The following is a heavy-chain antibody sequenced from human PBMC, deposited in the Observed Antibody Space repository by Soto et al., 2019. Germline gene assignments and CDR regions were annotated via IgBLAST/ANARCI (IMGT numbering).Heavy chain of an antibody. J-gene: IGHJ4*02. V-gene: IGHV3-23*01. CDR2: ITGSGGST. D-gene: IGHD2-15*01. CDR3: ARGPHGGNIYYFDY. Sequence: GGSLRLSCAASGFTFSSYAMSWVRQSPGKGLTWVSVITGSGGSTYYADSVKGRFTISRDNSKNTLYLQMNSLRAEDTAVYYCARGPHGGNIYYFDYWGQGTLVTVSS. CDR1: GFTFSSYA.